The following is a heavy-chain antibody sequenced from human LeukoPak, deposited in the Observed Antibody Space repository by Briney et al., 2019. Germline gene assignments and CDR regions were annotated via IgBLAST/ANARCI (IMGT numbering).Heavy chain of an antibody. CDR2: ISGSGGST. J-gene: IGHJ6*02. Sequence: GGSLRLSCAASGFTFSSYAMSWVRQAPGKGLEWVSSISGSGGSTYYADSVKGRFTISRDNSKNTLYLQMNSLRAEDTAVYYCAKGIRDYYCGMDVWGQGTTVTVSS. CDR3: AKGIRDYYCGMDV. V-gene: IGHV3-23*01. CDR1: GFTFSSYA.